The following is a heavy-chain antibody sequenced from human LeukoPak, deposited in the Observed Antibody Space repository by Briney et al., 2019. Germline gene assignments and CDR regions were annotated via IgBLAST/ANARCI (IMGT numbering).Heavy chain of an antibody. CDR1: GFTFSSYG. V-gene: IGHV3-30*18. CDR2: ISYDGSNK. J-gene: IGHJ3*02. D-gene: IGHD1-26*01. Sequence: PGGSLRLSCAASGFTFSSYGMHWVRQAPGKGLEWVAVISYDGSNKYYADSVKGRFTISRDNSKNTLYLQMNSLRAEDTAVYYCAKDSSGSDAFDIWGQGTMVTVSS. CDR3: AKDSSGSDAFDI.